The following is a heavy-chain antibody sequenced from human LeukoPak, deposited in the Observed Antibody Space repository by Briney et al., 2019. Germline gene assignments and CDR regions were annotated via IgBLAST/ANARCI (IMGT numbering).Heavy chain of an antibody. Sequence: GGSLRLSCAASGFTFSSYAMHWVRQAPGKGLEWVAVISYDGSNKYYADSVKGRFTISRDNSKNTLYLQMNSLRAEDTAVYYCARDPLPVVTAMSFDYWGQGTLVTVSS. CDR1: GFTFSSYA. D-gene: IGHD2-21*02. J-gene: IGHJ4*02. CDR2: ISYDGSNK. V-gene: IGHV3-30-3*01. CDR3: ARDPLPVVTAMSFDY.